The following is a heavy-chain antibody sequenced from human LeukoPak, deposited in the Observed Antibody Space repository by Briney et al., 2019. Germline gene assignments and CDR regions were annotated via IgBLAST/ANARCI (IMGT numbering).Heavy chain of an antibody. CDR2: INHSGST. Sequence: PSETLSLTCAVYGGSFSGYYWSWIRQPPGKGLEWIGEINHSGSTNYNPSLKSRVTISVDTSKNQFSLKLSSVTAADTAVYYCARGRAGRKTWFDPWGQGTLVTVSP. J-gene: IGHJ5*02. CDR3: ARGRAGRKTWFDP. V-gene: IGHV4-34*01. D-gene: IGHD1-14*01. CDR1: GGSFSGYY.